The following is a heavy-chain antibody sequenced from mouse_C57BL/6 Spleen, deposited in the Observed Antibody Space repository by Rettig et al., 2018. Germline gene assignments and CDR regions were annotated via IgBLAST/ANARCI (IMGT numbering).Heavy chain of an antibody. J-gene: IGHJ1*03. V-gene: IGHV14-4*01. Sequence: LEWIGWIDPENGDTEYASKFQGKATITADTSSNTAYLQLSSLTSEDTAVYYCTTLPYYYGSSYNVWGTGTTVTVSS. CDR3: TTLPYYYGSSYNV. D-gene: IGHD1-1*01. CDR2: IDPENGDT.